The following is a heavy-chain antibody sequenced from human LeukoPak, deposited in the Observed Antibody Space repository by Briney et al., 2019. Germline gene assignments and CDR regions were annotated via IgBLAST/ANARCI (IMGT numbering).Heavy chain of an antibody. J-gene: IGHJ4*02. CDR1: GFTFSSYG. D-gene: IGHD2-2*01. V-gene: IGHV3-33*01. Sequence: GGSLRLSCAASGFTFSSYGMHWVRQAPGKGLEWVAVIWYDGSNKYYADSVKGRSTISRDNSKNTLYLQMNSLRAEDTAVYYCARVRYCSSTSCYYYFDYWGQGTLVTVSS. CDR3: ARVRYCSSTSCYYYFDY. CDR2: IWYDGSNK.